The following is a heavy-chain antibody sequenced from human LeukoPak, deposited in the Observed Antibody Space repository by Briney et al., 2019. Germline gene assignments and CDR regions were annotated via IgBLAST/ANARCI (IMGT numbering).Heavy chain of an antibody. J-gene: IGHJ4*02. CDR2: ISGSGGST. D-gene: IGHD1-1*01. CDR1: GFTFSSYA. CDR3: AQDPPRRAAGTGVY. V-gene: IGHV3-23*01. Sequence: PGGSLRLSCAASGFTFSSYAMSWVRQAPGKGLEWVSGISGSGGSTYYADSVKGRFTISRDNSQNTLYLQMNSLRAEDTAVYYCAQDPPRRAAGTGVYWGQGTLVTVSS.